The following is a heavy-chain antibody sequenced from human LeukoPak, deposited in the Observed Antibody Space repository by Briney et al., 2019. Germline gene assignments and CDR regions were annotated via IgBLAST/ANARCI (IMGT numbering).Heavy chain of an antibody. V-gene: IGHV5-51*01. D-gene: IGHD6-13*01. CDR2: IYPGDSDT. Sequence: GESLKISCKGSGYSFTSYWIGWVRQMPGKGLKWMGIIYPGDSDTRYSPSFQGQVTISADKSISTAYLQWSSLKASDTAMYYCARQRAAALWWFDPWGQGTLVTVSS. CDR3: ARQRAAALWWFDP. CDR1: GYSFTSYW. J-gene: IGHJ5*02.